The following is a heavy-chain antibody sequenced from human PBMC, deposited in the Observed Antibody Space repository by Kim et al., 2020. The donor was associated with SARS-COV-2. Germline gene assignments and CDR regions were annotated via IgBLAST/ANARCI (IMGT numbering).Heavy chain of an antibody. V-gene: IGHV4-34*01. D-gene: IGHD2-2*01. J-gene: IGHJ4*02. Sequence: SETLSLTCAVYGGSFSGYYWSWIRQPPGKGLEWIGEINHSGSTNYNPSLKSRVTISVDTSKNQFSLKLSSVTAADTAVYYCARSVVVPAKLKTSGSYHNDYWGQGTLVTVSS. CDR1: GGSFSGYY. CDR2: INHSGST. CDR3: ARSVVVPAKLKTSGSYHNDY.